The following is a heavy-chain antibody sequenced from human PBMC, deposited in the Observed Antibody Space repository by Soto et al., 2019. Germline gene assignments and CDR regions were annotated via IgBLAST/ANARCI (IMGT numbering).Heavy chain of an antibody. CDR2: INNSGST. D-gene: IGHD4-17*01. CDR1: GGSFSGYY. J-gene: IGHJ4*02. V-gene: IGHV4-34*01. CDR3: SRGRRTAVTIDY. Sequence: QVQLQQWGAGLLKPSETLSLTCAVYGGSFSGYYWCWIRQPPGKGLEWIGEINNSGSTNYNPSLKCRVTISVDTSKNQFSLKLSSVTAADTAVYYCSRGRRTAVTIDYWGQGTLVTVSS.